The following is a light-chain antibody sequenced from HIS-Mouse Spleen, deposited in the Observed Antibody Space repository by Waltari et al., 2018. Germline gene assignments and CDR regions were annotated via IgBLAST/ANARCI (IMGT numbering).Light chain of an antibody. CDR2: AGS. Sequence: QSALTQPASVSASPGQSITISCTGTSSDVGSYNLFSWYQQHPGKAPKLMIYAGSKRPSGVSNRFSGSKSGNTASLTISGLQAEDEADYYCCSYAGSSTWVFGGGTKLTVL. V-gene: IGLV2-23*01. J-gene: IGLJ3*02. CDR1: SSDVGSYNL. CDR3: CSYAGSSTWV.